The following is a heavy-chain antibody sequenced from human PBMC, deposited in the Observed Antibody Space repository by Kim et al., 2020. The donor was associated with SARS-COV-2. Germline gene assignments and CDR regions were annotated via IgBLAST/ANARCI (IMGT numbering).Heavy chain of an antibody. CDR3: ARCRFRGCDY. J-gene: IGHJ4*02. Sequence: SETLSLTCAVYGGSFSGYYWSWIRQPPGKGLEWIGEINHSGSTNYNPSLKSRVTISVDTSKNQFSLKLSSVTAADTAVYYCARCRFRGCDYWGQGTLVTVSS. CDR1: GGSFSGYY. D-gene: IGHD3-10*01. V-gene: IGHV4-34*01. CDR2: INHSGST.